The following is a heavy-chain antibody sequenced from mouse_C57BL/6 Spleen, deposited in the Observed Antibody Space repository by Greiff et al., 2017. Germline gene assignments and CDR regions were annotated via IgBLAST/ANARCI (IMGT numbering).Heavy chain of an antibody. Sequence: QVQLQQSGAELVRPGTSVKVSCKASGYAFTNYLIEWVKQRPGQGLEWIGVINPGSGGTNYNEKFKGKATLTADKSSSTAYMQLSSLTSEDSAVYFWARGKLGCFDYWGQGTTLTVSS. CDR3: ARGKLGCFDY. J-gene: IGHJ2*01. D-gene: IGHD4-1*01. V-gene: IGHV1-54*01. CDR2: INPGSGGT. CDR1: GYAFTNYL.